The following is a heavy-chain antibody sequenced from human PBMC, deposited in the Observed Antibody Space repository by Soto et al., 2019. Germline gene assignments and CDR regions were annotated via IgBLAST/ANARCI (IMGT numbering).Heavy chain of an antibody. V-gene: IGHV4-39*01. CDR2: IYYSGAT. Sequence: LRLPGSVAGGSSSSNGDRRIRNHQPTGTGLEWIGSIYYSGATYYNQSLQSRVTIYVDTSKNQCSLDLSSVTAADTAVYYCARLAGNEAVWGNSDGNDFCGQGTLVTVSS. D-gene: IGHD3-16*01. CDR1: GGSSSSNGDR. CDR3: ARLAGNEAVWGNSDGNDF. J-gene: IGHJ4*02.